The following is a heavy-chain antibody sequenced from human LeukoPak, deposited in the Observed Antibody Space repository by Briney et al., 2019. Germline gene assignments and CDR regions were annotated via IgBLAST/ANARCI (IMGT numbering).Heavy chain of an antibody. CDR3: ARDRWVGVDPRSWYVGNAFDI. CDR1: GYTFTSYY. D-gene: IGHD6-13*01. J-gene: IGHJ3*02. CDR2: INPSGGST. Sequence: ASVKVSCKASGYTFTSYYMHWVRQAPGQGLERMGIINPSGGSTSYAQKFQGRVTMTRDMSTSTVYMELSSLRSEDTAVYYCARDRWVGVDPRSWYVGNAFDIWGQGTMVTVSS. V-gene: IGHV1-46*01.